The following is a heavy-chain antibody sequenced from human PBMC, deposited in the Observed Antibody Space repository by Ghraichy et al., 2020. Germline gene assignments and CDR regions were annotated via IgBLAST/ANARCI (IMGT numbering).Heavy chain of an antibody. J-gene: IGHJ4*02. Sequence: SETLSLTCTASGGSISSSSYYWGWIRQPPGKGLEWIGSIYYSGSTYYNPSLKSRVTISVDTSKNQFSLKLSSVTAADTAVYYCARQKYYYDSSGPPDYWGQGTLVTVSS. CDR3: ARQKYYYDSSGPPDY. CDR1: GGSISSSSYY. D-gene: IGHD3-22*01. CDR2: IYYSGST. V-gene: IGHV4-39*01.